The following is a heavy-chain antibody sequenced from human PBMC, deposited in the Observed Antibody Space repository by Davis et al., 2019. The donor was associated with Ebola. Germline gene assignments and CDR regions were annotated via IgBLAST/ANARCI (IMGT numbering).Heavy chain of an antibody. J-gene: IGHJ5*02. CDR1: GFVFSSYV. V-gene: IGHV3-23*01. Sequence: GESLKISCAASGFVFSSYVMSWVRRAPGKGLEWVSTVGLSADTYYANSVKGRFTISRDNSRKTLYLHLDSLRVEETALYYCAKVETLPGYGMLGWFDLWGQGTLVTVSS. CDR3: AKVETLPGYGMLGWFDL. D-gene: IGHD5-18*01. CDR2: VGLSADT.